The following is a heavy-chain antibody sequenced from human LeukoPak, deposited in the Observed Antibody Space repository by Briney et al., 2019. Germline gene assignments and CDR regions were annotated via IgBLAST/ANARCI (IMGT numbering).Heavy chain of an antibody. CDR1: GYSFTTYW. D-gene: IGHD6-13*01. V-gene: IGHV5-51*01. Sequence: GESLKISCKGSGYSFTTYWIGWVRQMPGKGLEWMGIIYPGDSDSRYSPSFQGQVTISADKSISTAYLQWRSLKASDSAMYYCARRIAGSGVDYWGQGTLVTVSS. CDR3: ARRIAGSGVDY. CDR2: IYPGDSDS. J-gene: IGHJ4*02.